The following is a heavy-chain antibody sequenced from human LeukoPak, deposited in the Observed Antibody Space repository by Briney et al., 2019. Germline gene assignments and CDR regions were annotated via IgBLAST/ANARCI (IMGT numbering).Heavy chain of an antibody. V-gene: IGHV3-30*09. CDR1: GFTFSNFA. CDR2: ISYDGSIK. Sequence: GRSLRLSCAASGFTFSNFAMNWVRQAPGKGLEWVAFISYDGSIKSYADSVKGRFAVSRDNSKNTLYLQMNSLRPEDTAFYYSAKSYDNGWYVCDYWGQGTLVTVSS. CDR3: AKSYDNGWYVCDY. J-gene: IGHJ4*02. D-gene: IGHD6-19*01.